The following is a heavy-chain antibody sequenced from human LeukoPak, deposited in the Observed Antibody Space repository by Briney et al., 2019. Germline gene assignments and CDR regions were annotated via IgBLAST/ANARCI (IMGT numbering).Heavy chain of an antibody. Sequence: PSETLSLTCTVSGGSISSGGYYWSWIRQPPGKGLEWIWYIYHSGSTYYNPSLKSRVTISVDRSKNQFSLKLSPVTAADTAVYYCAREEMATGGFDYWGQGTLVTVSS. V-gene: IGHV4-30-2*01. CDR2: IYHSGST. D-gene: IGHD5-24*01. CDR1: GGSISSGGYY. CDR3: AREEMATGGFDY. J-gene: IGHJ4*02.